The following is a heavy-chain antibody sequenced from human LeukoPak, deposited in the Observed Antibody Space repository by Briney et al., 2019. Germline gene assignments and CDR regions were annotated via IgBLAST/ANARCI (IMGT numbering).Heavy chain of an antibody. D-gene: IGHD2-21*02. J-gene: IGHJ4*02. CDR3: ARTYCGGDCYSGY. CDR2: ISSSSSTI. V-gene: IGHV3-48*04. CDR1: GFTFSSYS. Sequence: PGGSLRLSCAASGFTFSSYSMNWVRQAPGKGLEWVSYISSSSSTIYYADSVKGRFTISRDNAKNSLYLQMNSLRAEDTAVYYCARTYCGGDCYSGYWGQGTLVTVSS.